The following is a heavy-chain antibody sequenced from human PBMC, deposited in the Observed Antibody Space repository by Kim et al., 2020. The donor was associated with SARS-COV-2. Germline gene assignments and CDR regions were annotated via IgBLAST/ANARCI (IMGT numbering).Heavy chain of an antibody. Sequence: SETLSLTCTVSGGSMNSYYWSWIRQPPGKRLEWIGFIFYTGSTGYNPSLKSRVTISVDTSKNQFSLKLSSVTAADTAVDYCARSRAFIGGLDWGQGALVT. CDR3: ARSRAFIGGLD. CDR1: GGSMNSYY. CDR2: IFYTGST. D-gene: IGHD3-16*01. V-gene: IGHV4-59*01. J-gene: IGHJ4*02.